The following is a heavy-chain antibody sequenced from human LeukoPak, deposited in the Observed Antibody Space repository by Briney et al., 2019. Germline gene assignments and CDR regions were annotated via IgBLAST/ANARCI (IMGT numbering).Heavy chain of an antibody. CDR3: AGGSGYYSTPTYFDY. V-gene: IGHV3-21*01. Sequence: GGSLRLSCAASGFTFSSSSMNWVRQAPGKGLEWVSSISTSSIYIYYADSVKGRFTISRDNAKNSLYLQMNSLRAEDTAVYYCAGGSGYYSTPTYFDYWGQGTLVTVSS. CDR1: GFTFSSSS. CDR2: ISTSSIYI. J-gene: IGHJ4*02. D-gene: IGHD3-22*01.